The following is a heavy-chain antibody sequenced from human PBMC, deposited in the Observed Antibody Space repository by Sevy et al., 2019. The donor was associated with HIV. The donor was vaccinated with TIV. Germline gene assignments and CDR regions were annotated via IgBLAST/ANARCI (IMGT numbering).Heavy chain of an antibody. CDR1: GFTFDDYA. Sequence: GGSLRLSCTTSGFTFDDYAMSWFRQAPGKGLEWVACSTRNSYEAYGGTTEYAASVKGRFIISRDDSKSIAYLQMNSLKSEDTAVYYCARGLATADTPEYYFDYWGQGTLVTVSS. J-gene: IGHJ4*02. CDR3: ARGLATADTPEYYFDY. V-gene: IGHV3-49*03. D-gene: IGHD5-12*01. CDR2: STRNSYEAYGGTT.